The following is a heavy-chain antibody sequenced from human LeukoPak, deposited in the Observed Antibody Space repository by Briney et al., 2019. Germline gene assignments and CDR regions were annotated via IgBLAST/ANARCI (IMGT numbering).Heavy chain of an antibody. CDR3: ARAPAYGYIFTVDF. V-gene: IGHV4-4*02. D-gene: IGHD5-18*01. CDR2: IYHSGST. CDR1: GGFIRRSNW. Sequence: WETLTLTCAVSGGFIRRSNWRSWVRPPPGEGLEGMGEIYHSGSTNYNPCLKSRVTISVDKSKKQFTLKLSAVTAADTAVYYCARAPAYGYIFTVDFWGQGTLVTVSS. J-gene: IGHJ4*02.